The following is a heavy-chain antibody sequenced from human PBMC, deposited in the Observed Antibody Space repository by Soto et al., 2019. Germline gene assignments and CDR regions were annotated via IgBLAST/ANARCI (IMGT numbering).Heavy chain of an antibody. D-gene: IGHD3-10*01. CDR1: GDSVSSSDYY. J-gene: IGHJ6*02. Sequence: QVQLQESGPGLVKPSETLSLTCTVSGDSVSSSDYYWMWIRQPPGKGLEWLGYISYSGGTNHNPSRRSRVSISGVTSKNQFSLKLSSVIAADTAVYYCARAYYYGSGRGRSMDVWGQGITVTVSS. CDR3: ARAYYYGSGRGRSMDV. CDR2: ISYSGGT. V-gene: IGHV4-61*08.